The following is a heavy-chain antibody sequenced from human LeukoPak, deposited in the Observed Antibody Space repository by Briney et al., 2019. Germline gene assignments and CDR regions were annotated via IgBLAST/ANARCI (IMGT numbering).Heavy chain of an antibody. CDR1: GGSISSSNW. J-gene: IGHJ4*02. CDR3: ARDLKGLYDYVWGSYVY. Sequence: SGTLSLTCAVSGGSISSSNWWSWVRQPPGKGLKWIGEIYHSGSTNYNPSLKSRVTISVDKSKNQFSLKLSSVTAADTAVYYCARDLKGLYDYVWGSYVYWGQGTLVTVSS. D-gene: IGHD3-16*01. CDR2: IYHSGST. V-gene: IGHV4-4*02.